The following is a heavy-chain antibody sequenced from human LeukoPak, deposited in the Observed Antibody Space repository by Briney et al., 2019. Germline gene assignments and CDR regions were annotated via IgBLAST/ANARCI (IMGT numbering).Heavy chain of an antibody. CDR1: GGSISNTNW. CDR3: AREGGPYRPLDY. J-gene: IGHJ4*02. CDR2: VNLQGST. Sequence: PSETVSLICGVSGGSISNTNWWTWVRQPPGKGLEWIGEVNLQGSTNYNPSLKSRVAISVDKSENHISLKLTSVTAADTAVYYCAREGGPYRPLDYSGQGTLVTVAS. V-gene: IGHV4-4*02.